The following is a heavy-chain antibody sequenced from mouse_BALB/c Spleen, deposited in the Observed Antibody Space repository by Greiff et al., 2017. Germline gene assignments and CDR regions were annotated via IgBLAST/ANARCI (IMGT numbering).Heavy chain of an antibody. CDR3: ARMRDYYGYSAFDV. J-gene: IGHJ1*01. V-gene: IGHV8-8*01. CDR2: IWWNDDK. D-gene: IGHD1-2*01. Sequence: QVQLKESGPGILQPSQTLSLTCSFSGFSLSTSGMSVGWIRQPSGKGLEWLAHIWWNDDKYYNPALKSRLTISKDTSNNQVFLKIASVVTADTATYYCARMRDYYGYSAFDVWGAGTTVTVSS. CDR1: GFSLSTSGMS.